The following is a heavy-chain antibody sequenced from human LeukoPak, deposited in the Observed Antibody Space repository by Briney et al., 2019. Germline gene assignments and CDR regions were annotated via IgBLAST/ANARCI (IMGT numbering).Heavy chain of an antibody. Sequence: SETLSLTCTVSGGSISSYYWSWIRQPPGKGLEWIGYIYYSGSTNYNPSLKSRVTISVDTSKNQFSLKLSSVTAADTAVYYCARSGDDYGVFYYYGMDVWGQGTTVTVSS. CDR1: GGSISSYY. J-gene: IGHJ6*02. V-gene: IGHV4-59*12. D-gene: IGHD4-17*01. CDR3: ARSGDDYGVFYYYGMDV. CDR2: IYYSGST.